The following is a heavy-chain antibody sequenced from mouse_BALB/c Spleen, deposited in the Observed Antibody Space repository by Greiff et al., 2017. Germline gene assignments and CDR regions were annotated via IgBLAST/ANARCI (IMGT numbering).Heavy chain of an antibody. CDR3: ASSYYGNYWFAY. CDR2: ISYSGST. V-gene: IGHV3-2*02. D-gene: IGHD2-10*01. Sequence: DVKLQESGPGLVKPSQSLSLTCTVTGYSITSDYAWNWIRQFPGNKLEWMGYISYSGSTSYNPSLKSRISITRDTSKNQFFLQLNSVTTEDTATYYCASSYYGNYWFAYWGQGTLVTVSA. CDR1: GYSITSDYA. J-gene: IGHJ3*01.